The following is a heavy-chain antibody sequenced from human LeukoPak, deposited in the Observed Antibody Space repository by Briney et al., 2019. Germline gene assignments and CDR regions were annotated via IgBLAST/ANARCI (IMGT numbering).Heavy chain of an antibody. V-gene: IGHV3-23*01. J-gene: IGHJ4*02. D-gene: IGHD7-27*01. CDR2: ISGSGGST. CDR1: GFTFSSYA. CDR3: AKDIMKLGIQGNYFDY. Sequence: GGSLRLSCAASGFTFSSYAMSWVRQAPGKGLEWVSAISGSGGSTYYADSVEGRFTISRDNSKNTLYLQMNSLRAEDTAVYYCAKDIMKLGIQGNYFDYWGQGTLVTVSS.